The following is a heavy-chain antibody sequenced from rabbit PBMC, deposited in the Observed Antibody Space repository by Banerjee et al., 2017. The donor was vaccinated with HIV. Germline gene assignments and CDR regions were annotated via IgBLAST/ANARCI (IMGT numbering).Heavy chain of an antibody. CDR1: GFSFSSGYD. Sequence: EQLEESGGDLVKPEGSLTLTCTASGFSFSSGYDMCWVRQAPGKGLEWIGYIAGSSSAFTYSATWAQGRFTCSKTSSTTVTLQMTSLTVADTATYFCARDTGSSFSSYGMDLWGPGTLVTVS. V-gene: IGHV1S45*01. CDR2: IAGSSSAFT. CDR3: ARDTGSSFSSYGMDL. D-gene: IGHD8-1*01. J-gene: IGHJ6*01.